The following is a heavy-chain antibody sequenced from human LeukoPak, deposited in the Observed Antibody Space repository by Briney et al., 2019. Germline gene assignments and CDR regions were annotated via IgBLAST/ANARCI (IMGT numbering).Heavy chain of an antibody. V-gene: IGHV4-38-2*02. CDR3: ARHETFDYTRGVVDP. D-gene: IGHD4-11*01. Sequence: SETLSLTCTVSGYSISSGYYWGWIRQPPGKGLEWIWSIYYSGSTNYNPSLKSRVTISVDTSKNQFSLKLSSVTAADTAVYYCARHETFDYTRGVVDPWGQGTLVTVSS. J-gene: IGHJ5*02. CDR1: GYSISSGYY. CDR2: IYYSGST.